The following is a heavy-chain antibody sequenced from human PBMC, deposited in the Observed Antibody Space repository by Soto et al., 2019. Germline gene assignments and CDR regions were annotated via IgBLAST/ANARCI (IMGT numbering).Heavy chain of an antibody. CDR1: GGSISSYY. Sequence: ASETLSLTCTVSGGSISSYYWSWIRQPPGKGLEWIGYIYYSGSTYYNPSLKSRVTISVDTSKNQFSLKLSSVTAADTAVYYCARAGITVTDYDYWRQRTLVTVSS. CDR3: ARAGITVTDYDY. J-gene: IGHJ4*02. V-gene: IGHV4-59*08. D-gene: IGHD1-20*01. CDR2: IYYSGST.